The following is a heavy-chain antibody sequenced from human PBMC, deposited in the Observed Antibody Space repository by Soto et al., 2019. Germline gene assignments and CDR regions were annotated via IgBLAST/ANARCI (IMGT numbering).Heavy chain of an antibody. V-gene: IGHV1-69*04. J-gene: IGHJ3*02. D-gene: IGHD2-15*01. CDR1: GGTFSSYT. CDR3: ARDTADIVVVVAADAFDI. CDR2: IIPILGIA. Sequence: SVKVSCKASGGTFSSYTISWVRQAPGQGLEWMGRIIPILGIANYAQKFQGRVTITADKSTSTAYMELSSLRSEDTAVYYCARDTADIVVVVAADAFDILGQGTMVTVSS.